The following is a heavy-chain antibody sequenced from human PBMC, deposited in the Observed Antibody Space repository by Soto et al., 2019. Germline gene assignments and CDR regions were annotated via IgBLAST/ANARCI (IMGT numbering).Heavy chain of an antibody. CDR2: INHSGST. Sequence: QVQLQQWGAGLLKPSETLSLTCAVYGGSFSGYYWSWIRQPPGKGLEWIGEINHSGSTNYNPSLKSRVTISVDTSKNQFSLKLSSVTAADTAVYYCARGKLPAMVRGVPYDYWGQGTLVNVSS. CDR3: ARGKLPAMVRGVPYDY. J-gene: IGHJ4*02. V-gene: IGHV4-34*01. CDR1: GGSFSGYY. D-gene: IGHD3-10*01.